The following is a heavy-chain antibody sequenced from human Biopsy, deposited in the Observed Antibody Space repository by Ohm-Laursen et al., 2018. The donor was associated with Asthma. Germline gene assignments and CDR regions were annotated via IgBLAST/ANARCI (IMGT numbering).Heavy chain of an antibody. J-gene: IGHJ4*02. Sequence: SLRLSCSASGFTFSSYGMYWVRQAPGKGLEWVAVISYDGSNKYYADSVKGRFTISRGNSKNSLYLQMNSLRDEDTAVYYCARFKRGYSYGYAGVFDYWGQGTLVTVSS. CDR3: ARFKRGYSYGYAGVFDY. D-gene: IGHD5-18*01. V-gene: IGHV3-30*03. CDR1: GFTFSSYG. CDR2: ISYDGSNK.